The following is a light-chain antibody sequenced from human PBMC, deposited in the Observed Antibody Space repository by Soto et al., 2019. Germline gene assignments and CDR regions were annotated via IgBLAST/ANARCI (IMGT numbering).Light chain of an antibody. CDR3: SSFRSSSTSYV. CDR2: DVS. V-gene: IGLV2-14*03. Sequence: QSALTQPASVSGSPGQSITTSCTGTSSDIGDSNYVSWYQQHPGKAPKLVIYDVSNRPSGVSNRFSGSKSANTASLTTSGLQAEDEADYYCSSFRSSSTSYVFGTGTKVTVL. J-gene: IGLJ1*01. CDR1: SSDIGDSNY.